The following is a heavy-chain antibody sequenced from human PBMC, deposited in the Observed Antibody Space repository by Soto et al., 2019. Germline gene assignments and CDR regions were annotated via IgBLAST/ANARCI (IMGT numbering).Heavy chain of an antibody. CDR3: ARPADLGLCSRTSCYWNWVDP. Sequence: SETLSLTCTVSGGSISSSSYYWGWIRQPPGKGLEWIGSIYYSGSTYYNPSLKSRVTISVDTSKKQFFLKLSSVTAAGTAVYLFARPADLGLCSRTSCYWNWVDPWGQGNLVTVSS. CDR2: IYYSGST. V-gene: IGHV4-39*01. CDR1: GGSISSSSYY. D-gene: IGHD2-2*01. J-gene: IGHJ5*02.